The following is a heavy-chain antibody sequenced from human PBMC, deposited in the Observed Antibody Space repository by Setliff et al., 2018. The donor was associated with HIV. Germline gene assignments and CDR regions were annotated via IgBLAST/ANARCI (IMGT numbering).Heavy chain of an antibody. Sequence: GGSLRLSCAGSGFTFSDAWITWVRQAPGKGLEWLGRIKSKIDGGTADYAAPVKGRFTISRDDSKTTLYLQMNSLKTEDTAVYYCTTEDPWLRFGHWGQGTLVTVSS. CDR2: IKSKIDGGTA. CDR1: GFTFSDAW. J-gene: IGHJ5*02. V-gene: IGHV3-15*01. CDR3: TTEDPWLRFGH. D-gene: IGHD5-12*01.